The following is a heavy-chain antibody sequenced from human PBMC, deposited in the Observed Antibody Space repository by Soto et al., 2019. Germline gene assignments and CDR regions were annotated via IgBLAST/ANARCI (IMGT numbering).Heavy chain of an antibody. CDR1: GFFFSSYT. Sequence: EVQLLESGGGLVQPGGSLRLSCVGSGFFFSSYTMTWVRQAPGKGLEWVSSFSATSENTYYADSVRGRFTISRDNSKNTLFLQRNSLTAEAPAMYYCAKARDQPWVRLPLDYWGQGILVIVSS. D-gene: IGHD2-2*01. CDR2: FSATSENT. J-gene: IGHJ4*02. CDR3: AKARDQPWVRLPLDY. V-gene: IGHV3-23*01.